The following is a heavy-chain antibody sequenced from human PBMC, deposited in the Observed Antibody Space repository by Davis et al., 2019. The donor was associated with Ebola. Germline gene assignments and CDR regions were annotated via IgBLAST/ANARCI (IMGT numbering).Heavy chain of an antibody. Sequence: ASVKVSCKASGGTFSSYAISWVRQAPGQGLEWMGWISAYNGNTNYAQKLQGRVTMTTDTSTSTAYMELRSLRSDDTAVYYCARVGRYCSSTSCYNLWFDPWGQGTLVTVSS. D-gene: IGHD2-2*02. CDR3: ARVGRYCSSTSCYNLWFDP. CDR1: GGTFSSYA. J-gene: IGHJ5*02. V-gene: IGHV1-18*01. CDR2: ISAYNGNT.